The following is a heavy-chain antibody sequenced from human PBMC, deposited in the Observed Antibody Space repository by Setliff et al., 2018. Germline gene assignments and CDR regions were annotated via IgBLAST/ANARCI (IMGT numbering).Heavy chain of an antibody. CDR3: ARWTTAFDY. V-gene: IGHV3-30*03. CDR2: MSFDGKNN. Sequence: GGSLRLSCAASGFTFSYYAMHWVRQAPGKGLEWVAVMSFDGKNNYYADSVKGRFTISRDNSKNTLYLQMSSLKPEDTAVYYCARWTTAFDYWGQGTLVTAPQ. J-gene: IGHJ4*02. CDR1: GFTFSYYA. D-gene: IGHD4-17*01.